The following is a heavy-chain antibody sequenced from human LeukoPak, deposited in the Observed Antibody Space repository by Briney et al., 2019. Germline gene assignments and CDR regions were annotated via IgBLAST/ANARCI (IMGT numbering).Heavy chain of an antibody. CDR1: GFTFSSYW. Sequence: GGSLRLSCAAPGFTFSSYWMSWVRQAPGKGLEWVANIKQDGSEKYYVDSVEGRFTISRDNAKNSLYLQMNSLRAEDTAVYYCARDWSSWYDYWGQGTLVTVSS. CDR3: ARDWSSWYDY. D-gene: IGHD6-13*01. V-gene: IGHV3-7*01. CDR2: IKQDGSEK. J-gene: IGHJ4*02.